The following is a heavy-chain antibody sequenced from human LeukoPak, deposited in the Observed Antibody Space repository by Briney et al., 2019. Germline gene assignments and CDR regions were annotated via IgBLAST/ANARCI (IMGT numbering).Heavy chain of an antibody. J-gene: IGHJ4*02. CDR3: ARDGGHGCNREFDL. D-gene: IGHD5-24*01. CDR1: GYTFNIYG. Sequence: ASVKVSCKASGYTFNIYGISWVRQAPGQGLEWMGWISAYNGNTNYAQKVQGRVTLTTDTSTSTAYMELGSLRSDDTAVYYCARDGGHGCNREFDLWGQGTLVTVSS. CDR2: ISAYNGNT. V-gene: IGHV1-18*01.